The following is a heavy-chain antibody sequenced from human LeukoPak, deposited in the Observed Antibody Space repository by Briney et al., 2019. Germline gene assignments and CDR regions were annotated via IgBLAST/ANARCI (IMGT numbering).Heavy chain of an antibody. Sequence: PGRSLRLSCAASGFSLSRHGMYWVRQAPGKGLEWVAVIWFDGTNKYYADSVKGRFTVSRDNFKNTLNLQMNSLRAEDTAVYYCAREFYDSSGYNYLDSWGQGTLVTVSS. D-gene: IGHD3-22*01. V-gene: IGHV3-33*07. CDR1: GFSLSRHG. CDR3: AREFYDSSGYNYLDS. J-gene: IGHJ4*02. CDR2: IWFDGTNK.